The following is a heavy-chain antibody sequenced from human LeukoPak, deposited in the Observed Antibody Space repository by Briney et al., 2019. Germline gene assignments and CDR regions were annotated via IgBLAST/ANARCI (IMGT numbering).Heavy chain of an antibody. CDR2: VSRTSTTI. D-gene: IGHD5-12*01. J-gene: IGHJ4*02. CDR3: AKTTGGNAYDYIDY. CDR1: GFTFSSYS. V-gene: IGHV3-48*01. Sequence: GGSLRLSCAASGFTFSSYSMNWVRQAPGKGLEWVSYVSRTSTTIYYADSVKGRFTISRDNSKNTLYLQMNSLRAEDTAVYYCAKTTGGNAYDYIDYWGQGTLVTVSS.